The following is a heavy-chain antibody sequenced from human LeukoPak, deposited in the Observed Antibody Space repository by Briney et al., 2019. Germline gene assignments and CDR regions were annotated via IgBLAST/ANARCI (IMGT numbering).Heavy chain of an antibody. J-gene: IGHJ4*02. CDR2: INHSGST. D-gene: IGHD3-10*01. Sequence: PSETLSLTCAVYGGSFSGYYWSWIRQPPGKGLEWIGEINHSGSTSYNPSLKSRVTISVDTSKNQFSLKLSSVTAADTAVYYCARHSKSTYGSGSYKYYFDYWGQGTLVTVSS. V-gene: IGHV4-34*01. CDR3: ARHSKSTYGSGSYKYYFDY. CDR1: GGSFSGYY.